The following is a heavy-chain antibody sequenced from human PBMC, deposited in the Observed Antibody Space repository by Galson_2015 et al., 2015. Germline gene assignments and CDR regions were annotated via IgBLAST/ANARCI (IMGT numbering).Heavy chain of an antibody. D-gene: IGHD2-2*01. CDR1: GYTFTGYY. J-gene: IGHJ4*02. CDR3: ARGGEDTVVVPAPYNPRGHFDY. Sequence: SVKVSCKASGYTFTGYYMHWVRQAPGQGLEWMGWINPNSGGTNYAQKFQGWVTMTRDTSISTAYMELSRLGSDDTAVYYCARGGEDTVVVPAPYNPRGHFDYWGQGTLVTVSS. CDR2: INPNSGGT. V-gene: IGHV1-2*04.